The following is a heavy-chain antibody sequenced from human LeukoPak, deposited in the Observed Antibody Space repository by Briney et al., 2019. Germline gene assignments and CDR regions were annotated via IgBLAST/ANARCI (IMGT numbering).Heavy chain of an antibody. D-gene: IGHD3-3*01. J-gene: IGHJ5*02. CDR2: TNHSGST. CDR1: GGSIVSGGDY. Sequence: SSETLSLTCTVSGGSIVSGGDYWSWIRQHPGKGLEWIGNTNHSGSTHYNPSFKSRVSISVDMSKNQFSLNLISVTAADTAVYYCAANDRDLFTGVVAWGPGTLVTVSS. CDR3: AANDRDLFTGVVA. V-gene: IGHV4-31*03.